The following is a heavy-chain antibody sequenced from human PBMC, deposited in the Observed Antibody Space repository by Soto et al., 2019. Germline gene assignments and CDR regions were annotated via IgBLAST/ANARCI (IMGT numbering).Heavy chain of an antibody. CDR3: AFSTMGQSRALAS. Sequence: SQTLPLTYTVDDAHFRGYFGRWISQPPGKGLEWIGEINHSGITKYNPSLKSRVTISGDTSRDQFSLKLGSVTAADTAVYYCAFSTMGQSRALASWGRGPLVTASS. V-gene: IGHV4-34*01. CDR2: INHSGIT. CDR1: DAHFRGYF. J-gene: IGHJ5*02. D-gene: IGHD3-10*01.